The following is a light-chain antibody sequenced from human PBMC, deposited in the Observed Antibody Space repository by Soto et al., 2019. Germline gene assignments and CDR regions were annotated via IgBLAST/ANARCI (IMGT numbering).Light chain of an antibody. V-gene: IGLV2-11*01. CDR1: SSDVGGYNY. J-gene: IGLJ1*01. CDR2: DVS. CDR3: CSYAGSYTYV. Sequence: QSALTQRRSVSGSPGQSVTISCTGTSSDVGGYNYVSWYQQHPGKAPKLMIYDVSKGPSGVPDRFSGSKSGNTASLTISGLQAEDEADYYCCSYAGSYTYVFGTGTKLTVL.